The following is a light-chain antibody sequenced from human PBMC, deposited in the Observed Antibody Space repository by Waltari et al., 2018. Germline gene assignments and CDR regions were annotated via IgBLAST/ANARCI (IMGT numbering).Light chain of an antibody. CDR1: SPNIGENS. V-gene: IGLV1-44*01. Sequence: QSVLTQPPSASGTPGQRVTISCFGSSPNIGENSVNWYQQLPGPAPKLLMYANNQRPSGVPDRFSGSKSGSSGSLAISGLQSEDEADYYCAAWDDTLNGVIFGGGTKLTVL. CDR2: ANN. J-gene: IGLJ2*01. CDR3: AAWDDTLNGVI.